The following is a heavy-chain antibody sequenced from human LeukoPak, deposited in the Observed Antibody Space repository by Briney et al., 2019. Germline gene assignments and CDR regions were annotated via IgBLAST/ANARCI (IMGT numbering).Heavy chain of an antibody. V-gene: IGHV1-8*02. CDR2: TNPNSGNT. CDR3: ARVGDSSGYYQFDY. J-gene: IGHJ4*02. CDR1: GYTFTSYD. D-gene: IGHD3-22*01. Sequence: ASVKVSCKASGYTFTSYDINWVRQATGQGLEWMGWTNPNSGNTGYAQKFQGRVTMTRNTSISTAYMELSSLRSEDTAVYYCARVGDSSGYYQFDYWGQGTLVTVSS.